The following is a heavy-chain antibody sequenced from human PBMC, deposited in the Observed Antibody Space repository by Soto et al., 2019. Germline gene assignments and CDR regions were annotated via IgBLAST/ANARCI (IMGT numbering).Heavy chain of an antibody. CDR1: GGTFSSYA. Sequence: SVKVSCKASGGTFSSYAISWVRQAPGQGLEWMGGIIPIFGTANYAQKFQGRVTITADESTSTAYMELSSLRSEDTAVYYCARIPLDITRTTPLDYYYYGMDVWGQGTTVTVSS. CDR2: IIPIFGTA. D-gene: IGHD1-7*01. J-gene: IGHJ6*02. CDR3: ARIPLDITRTTPLDYYYYGMDV. V-gene: IGHV1-69*13.